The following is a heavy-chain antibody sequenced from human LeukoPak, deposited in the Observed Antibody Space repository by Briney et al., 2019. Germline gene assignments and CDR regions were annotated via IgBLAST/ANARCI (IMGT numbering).Heavy chain of an antibody. CDR3: ARDSYSTSGIFSWDDTFDI. CDR2: IYYSGST. CDR1: GGSMTSYY. V-gene: IGHV4-59*01. J-gene: IGHJ3*02. Sequence: PSETLSLTCTVSGGSMTSYYWSWVRQPPGKGLEWIGHIYYSGSTNYNSSLKSRVTMSVDTSKNQFSLKVHSVTAAATAVYYCARDSYSTSGIFSWDDTFDIWGQGTMVTVAS. D-gene: IGHD3-10*01.